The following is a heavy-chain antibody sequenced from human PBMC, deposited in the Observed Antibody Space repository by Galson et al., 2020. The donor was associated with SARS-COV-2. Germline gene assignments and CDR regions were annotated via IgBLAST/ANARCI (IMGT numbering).Heavy chain of an antibody. CDR3: TRSIRVSAYNWFDP. CDR2: INTDGTST. V-gene: IGHV3-74*03. D-gene: IGHD3-3*01. Sequence: GGSLRLSCAAFGFTFSNYWMHWVRQSPGKGLEWVSRINTDGTSTTYADSVKGRFTVSRDNAMNTLYLQMNGLGAEDTAVYYCTRSIRVSAYNWFDPWGQGTLVTVSS. CDR1: GFTFSNYW. J-gene: IGHJ5*02.